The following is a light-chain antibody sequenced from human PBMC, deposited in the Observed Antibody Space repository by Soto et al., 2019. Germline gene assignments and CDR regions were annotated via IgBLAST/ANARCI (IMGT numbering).Light chain of an antibody. CDR2: DAS. V-gene: IGKV3-11*01. CDR1: QSVRTY. Sequence: LTQSPATLSLSPGERATLSCKASQSVRTYLAWYQQKPGQAPRLLIYDASNRASGLPARFSGSGYGTDLTLTISSLEPEDIAFYFCQQRYNWPLTFGGGTKVEFK. J-gene: IGKJ4*01. CDR3: QQRYNWPLT.